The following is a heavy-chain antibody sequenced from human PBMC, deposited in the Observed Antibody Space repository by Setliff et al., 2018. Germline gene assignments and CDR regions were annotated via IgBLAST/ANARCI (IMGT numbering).Heavy chain of an antibody. CDR2: IIPIFDAA. J-gene: IGHJ3*02. CDR3: ARELAINGFDI. V-gene: IGHV1-69*05. CDR1: GGAFSSYA. D-gene: IGHD1-1*01. Sequence: SVKVSCKASGGAFSSYAFSWVRQAPGQGLEWMGGIIPIFDAANYAQKFQGRVTITTDKSTSTAYMELSSLRSEDTAVYYCARELAINGFDIWGQGTMVTVSS.